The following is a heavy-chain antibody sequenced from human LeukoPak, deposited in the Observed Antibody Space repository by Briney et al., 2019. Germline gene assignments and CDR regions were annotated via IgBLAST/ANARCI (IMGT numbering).Heavy chain of an antibody. CDR2: ISGSGGST. CDR1: GFTFSSYA. Sequence: GGSLRLSCAASGFTFSSYAMSWVRQAPGKGLEWVSAISGSGGSTYYADSVKGRFTISRDNSKNTLYLQMNSLRAEDTAVYYCAKAIVISGSYYNAVQHWGQGTLVTVSS. CDR3: AKAIVISGSYYNAVQH. J-gene: IGHJ1*01. D-gene: IGHD3-10*01. V-gene: IGHV3-23*01.